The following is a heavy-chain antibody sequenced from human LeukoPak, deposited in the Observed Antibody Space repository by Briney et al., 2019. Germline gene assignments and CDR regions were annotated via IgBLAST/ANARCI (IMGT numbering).Heavy chain of an antibody. CDR2: IYTSGST. D-gene: IGHD6-19*01. Sequence: SETLSLTCTVSVGSISSYYWSWLRQPAGKGLEWIGRIYTSGSTNYNPSLKSRVTMSVDTSKNQFSLKLSSVTAADTAVYYCARDLSSGWYGGYYYYMDVWGKGTTVTVSS. J-gene: IGHJ6*03. CDR3: ARDLSSGWYGGYYYYMDV. V-gene: IGHV4-4*07. CDR1: VGSISSYY.